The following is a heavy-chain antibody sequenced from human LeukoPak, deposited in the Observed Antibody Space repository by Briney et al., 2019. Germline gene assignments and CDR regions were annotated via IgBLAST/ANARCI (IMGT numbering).Heavy chain of an antibody. D-gene: IGHD3-10*01. CDR3: ATEGKMVRGVYTDY. Sequence: GASVKVSCKASGYTFTSYYMHWVRQAPGQGLEWMGLINPTGGSTGYAQKFQGRVTMTADTSTDTVYMELSSLRSEDTAVYYCATEGKMVRGVYTDYWGQGTLVTVSS. CDR1: GYTFTSYY. CDR2: INPTGGST. V-gene: IGHV1-46*01. J-gene: IGHJ4*02.